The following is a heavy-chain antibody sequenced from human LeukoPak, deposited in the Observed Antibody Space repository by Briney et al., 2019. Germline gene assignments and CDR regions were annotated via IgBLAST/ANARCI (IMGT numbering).Heavy chain of an antibody. Sequence: GGSLRLSCAASGFTFSSYEMNWVRQAPGEGLEWVSYISSSGSTIYYADSVKGRFTISRDNAKNSLYLQMDSLRAEDTAVYYCARAELTGDLRFDYWGQGTLVTVSS. CDR1: GFTFSSYE. V-gene: IGHV3-48*03. J-gene: IGHJ4*02. D-gene: IGHD7-27*01. CDR3: ARAELTGDLRFDY. CDR2: ISSSGSTI.